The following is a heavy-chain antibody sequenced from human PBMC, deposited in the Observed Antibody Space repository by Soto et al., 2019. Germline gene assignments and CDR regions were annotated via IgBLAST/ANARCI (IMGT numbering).Heavy chain of an antibody. V-gene: IGHV4-39*07. Sequence: SETLSLTCIVSGGSISSRSYYWGWIRQPPGKGLEWIGRIYYSGSTYYNPSLKSRVTISVDTSKNQFSLKLSSVTAADTAVYYCARDYGDYGFDYWGQGTLVTVSS. CDR3: ARDYGDYGFDY. D-gene: IGHD4-17*01. CDR2: IYYSGST. J-gene: IGHJ4*02. CDR1: GGSISSRSYY.